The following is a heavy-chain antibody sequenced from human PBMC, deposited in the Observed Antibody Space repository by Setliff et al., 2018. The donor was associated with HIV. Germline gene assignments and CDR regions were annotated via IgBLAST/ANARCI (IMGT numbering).Heavy chain of an antibody. CDR2: IYHSGTT. D-gene: IGHD5-18*01. CDR3: ARHLLRGYTLTGPY. CDR1: GYSISSGYY. V-gene: IGHV4-38-2*01. Sequence: SETLSLTCAVSGYSISSGYYWGWIRQPPGKGLEWVGSIYHSGTTYYNPSLKSRVTISVDTSKNQFSLKLRSVTAADTAVYYCARHLLRGYTLTGPYWGQGTLVTVSS. J-gene: IGHJ4*02.